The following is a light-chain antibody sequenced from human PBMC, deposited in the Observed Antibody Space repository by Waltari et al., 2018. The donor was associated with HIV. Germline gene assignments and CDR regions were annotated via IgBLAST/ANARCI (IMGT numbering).Light chain of an antibody. V-gene: IGLV1-51*02. CDR1: TSNIGNSY. J-gene: IGLJ3*02. CDR3: GTWDNNLSAWV. CDR2: ENN. Sequence: QSVLTQPPSVSAAPGQKVTISCSGRTSNIGNSYVSWYQQLPGTAPKLVIYENNKRPSGIPDRFSGSKSGTSATLGITGLQTGDEADYYCGTWDNNLSAWVFGGGTKLTVL.